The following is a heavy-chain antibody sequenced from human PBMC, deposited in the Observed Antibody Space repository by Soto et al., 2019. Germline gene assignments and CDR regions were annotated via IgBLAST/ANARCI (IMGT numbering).Heavy chain of an antibody. V-gene: IGHV3-30*18. D-gene: IGHD5-18*01. CDR1: GFTFSSYG. Sequence: GGSLRLSCAASGFTFSSYGMHWVRQAPGKGLEWVAVISYDGSNKYYADSVKGRFTISRDNSKNTLYLQMNSLRAEDTAVYYCAKDKSRAMVNPYGMDVWGQGTTVTVSS. J-gene: IGHJ6*02. CDR2: ISYDGSNK. CDR3: AKDKSRAMVNPYGMDV.